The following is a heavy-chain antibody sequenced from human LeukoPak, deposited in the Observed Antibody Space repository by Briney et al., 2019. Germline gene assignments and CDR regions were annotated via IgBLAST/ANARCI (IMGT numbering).Heavy chain of an antibody. CDR3: TKDDRFFGSYSDS. J-gene: IGHJ4*02. Sequence: GGALRLSCAASGFSFTKFARHWIRQAPGKGLEWVATVLPDEDSQYYADSVKGRFSISRDTSTSTLDLQMNSLRPEDTAVYYCTKDDRFFGSYSDSWGQGTLVTVSS. V-gene: IGHV3-30*18. CDR1: GFSFTKFA. D-gene: IGHD3-3*01. CDR2: VLPDEDSQ.